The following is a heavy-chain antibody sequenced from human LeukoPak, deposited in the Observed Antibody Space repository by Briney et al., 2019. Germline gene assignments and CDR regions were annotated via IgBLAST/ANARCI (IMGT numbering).Heavy chain of an antibody. J-gene: IGHJ4*02. Sequence: GGSLRLSCAASGFTFDDFAMHWVRQAPGKGLEWVSGLTWNGGSIGYADSVKGRFTISRDNAKNSLYLQMNSLRAEDTAVYYCARGPPISGNFWRGKNHPPDYWGQGTLVTVSS. CDR3: ARGPPISGNFWRGKNHPPDY. D-gene: IGHD3-3*01. V-gene: IGHV3-9*01. CDR1: GFTFDDFA. CDR2: LTWNGGSI.